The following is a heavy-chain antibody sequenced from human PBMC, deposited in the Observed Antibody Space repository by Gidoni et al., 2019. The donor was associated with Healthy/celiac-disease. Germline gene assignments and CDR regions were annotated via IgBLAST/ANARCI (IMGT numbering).Heavy chain of an antibody. V-gene: IGHV3-30-3*01. CDR2: ISYDGSNK. D-gene: IGHD6-13*01. Sequence: QVQLVESGGGVVQPGRSLRLSCAASGFTVSSYAMHWVRQAPGKGLEWVAVISYDGSNKYYADSVKGRFTISRDNSKNTLYLQMNSLRAEDTAVYYCARAVAAAGRSYYFDYWGQGTLVTVSS. CDR3: ARAVAAAGRSYYFDY. CDR1: GFTVSSYA. J-gene: IGHJ4*02.